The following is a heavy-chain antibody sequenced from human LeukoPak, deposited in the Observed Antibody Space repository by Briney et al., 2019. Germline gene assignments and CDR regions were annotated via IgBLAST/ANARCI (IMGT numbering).Heavy chain of an antibody. CDR2: ISSSSSYI. CDR1: GFTFSSYS. CDR3: ASHPSKNIAVADWFDP. V-gene: IGHV3-21*01. Sequence: PGGSLRLSCAASGFTFSSYSMNWVRQAPGKGLEWVSSISSSSSYIYYADSVKGRFTISRDNAKNSLYLQMNSLRAEDTAVYYCASHPSKNIAVADWFDPWGQGTLVTVSS. J-gene: IGHJ5*02. D-gene: IGHD6-19*01.